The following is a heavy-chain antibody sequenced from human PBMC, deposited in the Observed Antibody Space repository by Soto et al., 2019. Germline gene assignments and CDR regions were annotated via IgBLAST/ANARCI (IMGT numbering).Heavy chain of an antibody. Sequence: QVQLVQSAGEVKKPGASVKVPCKASGYSFTSYGISWVRRAPGQGLEWMGWNSPYNGHTQFVERFQGRVTMTTDTSTKTAYMELRNLRSDDTAHYYCARDLTIVPATHPRLENYGMDVWGQGTTVIVSS. J-gene: IGHJ6*02. D-gene: IGHD2-2*01. CDR2: NSPYNGHT. CDR1: GYSFTSYG. CDR3: ARDLTIVPATHPRLENYGMDV. V-gene: IGHV1-18*01.